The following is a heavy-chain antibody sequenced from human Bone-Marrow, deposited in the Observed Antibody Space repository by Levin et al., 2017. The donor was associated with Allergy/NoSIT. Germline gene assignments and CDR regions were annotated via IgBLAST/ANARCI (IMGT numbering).Heavy chain of an antibody. Sequence: SETLSLTCTVSGGSISSSSYYWGWIRQPPGKGLEWIGSINYSGNTYYNPSLKSRVTMSEDMSKTQFSLKLTSVTAADTAVYYCASHGGGSAWVWYMDVWGKGTTVTVSS. J-gene: IGHJ6*03. D-gene: IGHD2-15*01. CDR2: INYSGNT. CDR1: GGSISSSSYY. V-gene: IGHV4-39*01. CDR3: ASHGGGSAWVWYMDV.